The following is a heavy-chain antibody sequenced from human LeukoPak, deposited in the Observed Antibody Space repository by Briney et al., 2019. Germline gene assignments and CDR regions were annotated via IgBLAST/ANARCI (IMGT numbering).Heavy chain of an antibody. Sequence: ASVKVSCKASGGTFSSSAISWVRQAPGQGLEWMGGIMPIFGTANYAQNFQGRVTITADESTSTAYMKLSSLRSEDTAVYYCASVTTVTTKGHGAFDIWGQGTMVTVSS. CDR1: GGTFSSSA. V-gene: IGHV1-69*01. CDR2: IMPIFGTA. D-gene: IGHD4-17*01. J-gene: IGHJ3*02. CDR3: ASVTTVTTKGHGAFDI.